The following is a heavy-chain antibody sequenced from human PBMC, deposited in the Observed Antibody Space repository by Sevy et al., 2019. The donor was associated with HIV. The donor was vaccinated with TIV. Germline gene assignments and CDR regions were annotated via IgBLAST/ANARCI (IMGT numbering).Heavy chain of an antibody. V-gene: IGHV3-33*01. J-gene: IGHJ6*02. CDR3: ARDRVLQWLEDYYYGMDV. D-gene: IGHD6-19*01. Sequence: GGSLRLSCGASGSTFSSYGMHWVRQAPGKGLEWVAVIWYDGSNKYYADSVKGRFTISRDNSKNTLYLQMNSLRAEDTAVYYCARDRVLQWLEDYYYGMDVWGQGTTVTVSS. CDR1: GSTFSSYG. CDR2: IWYDGSNK.